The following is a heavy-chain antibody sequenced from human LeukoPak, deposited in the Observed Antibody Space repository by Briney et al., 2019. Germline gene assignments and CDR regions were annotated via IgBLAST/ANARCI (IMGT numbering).Heavy chain of an antibody. J-gene: IGHJ4*02. CDR2: ISSGSRNI. Sequence: GGSLRLSCAASGFTFSSYAMHWVRQAPGKGLEWVSYISSGSRNIYYADSVKGRFTISRDNAKNSLYLQMNSLRAEDTAVYYCARDTYSGTYLDYWGQGTLVTVSS. D-gene: IGHD1-26*01. V-gene: IGHV3-48*01. CDR3: ARDTYSGTYLDY. CDR1: GFTFSSYA.